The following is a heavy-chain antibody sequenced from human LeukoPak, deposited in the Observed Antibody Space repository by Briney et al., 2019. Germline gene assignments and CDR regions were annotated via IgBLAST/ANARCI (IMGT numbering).Heavy chain of an antibody. CDR1: GGSITSSSYY. CDR3: AREHSGYDSQRYFDY. Sequence: SETLSLTCSVSGGSITSSSYYWGWIRQPPEKGLEWIGSIYYTGGTYYSPSLKSRVTISVDTSKNQFSLKLSSVTAADTAVYYCAREHSGYDSQRYFDYWGQGTLVTVSS. D-gene: IGHD5-12*01. V-gene: IGHV4-39*07. J-gene: IGHJ4*02. CDR2: IYYTGGT.